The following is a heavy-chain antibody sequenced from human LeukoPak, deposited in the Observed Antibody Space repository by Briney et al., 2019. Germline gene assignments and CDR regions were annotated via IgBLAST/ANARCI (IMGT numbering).Heavy chain of an antibody. D-gene: IGHD6-19*01. CDR1: GGSISSSSYY. CDR3: VSNGWYSLEY. CDR2: IYYTGST. V-gene: IGHV4-39*07. J-gene: IGHJ4*02. Sequence: PSETLSLTCTVSGGSISSSSYYWGWIRQPPGKGLEWIGCIYYTGSTNYNPSLKSRVTISVDKSKNQLSLRLNSVTAADTAVYYCVSNGWYSLEYWGQGTLVTVSS.